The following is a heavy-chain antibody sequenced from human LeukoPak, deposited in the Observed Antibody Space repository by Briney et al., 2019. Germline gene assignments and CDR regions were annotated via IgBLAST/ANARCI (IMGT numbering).Heavy chain of an antibody. Sequence: SQTLSLTCTVSGDSISSGSHYWSWIRQPAGKGLEWIGRIYTSESTKYNPSLRSRVTISVDTSKNVFSLKVTTVTAADTAVYYCARMGRYGDNSYFDYWGQGTLVTVSS. CDR1: GDSISSGSHY. CDR3: ARMGRYGDNSYFDY. CDR2: IYTSEST. J-gene: IGHJ4*02. D-gene: IGHD4-23*01. V-gene: IGHV4-61*02.